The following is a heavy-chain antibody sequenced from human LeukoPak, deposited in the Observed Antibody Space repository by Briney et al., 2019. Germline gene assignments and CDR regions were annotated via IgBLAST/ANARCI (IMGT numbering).Heavy chain of an antibody. CDR3: ARQTLGSGPTEPPYYFDY. V-gene: IGHV4-39*01. D-gene: IGHD6-25*01. Sequence: SETLSLTCTVSGGSITSSYYYWGWIRQPPGKGLEWIGEINHSGSTNYNPSLKSRVTISVDTSKNQFSLKLSSVTAADTAVYYCARQTLGSGPTEPPYYFDYWGQGTLVTVSS. J-gene: IGHJ4*02. CDR1: GGSITSSYYY. CDR2: INHSGST.